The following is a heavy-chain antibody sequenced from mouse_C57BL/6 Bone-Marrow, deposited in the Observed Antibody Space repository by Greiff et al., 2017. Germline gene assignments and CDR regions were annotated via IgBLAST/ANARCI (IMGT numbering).Heavy chain of an antibody. V-gene: IGHV1-82*01. CDR3: ARRKDGYPWFAY. CDR2: IYPGDGDT. Sequence: LQESGPELVKPGASVKISCKASGYAFSSSWMNWVKQRPGKGLEWIGRIYPGDGDTNYNGKFKGKATLTADKSSSTAYMQLSSLTSEDSAVYFCARRKDGYPWFAYWGQGTLVTVSA. J-gene: IGHJ3*01. CDR1: GYAFSSSW. D-gene: IGHD2-3*01.